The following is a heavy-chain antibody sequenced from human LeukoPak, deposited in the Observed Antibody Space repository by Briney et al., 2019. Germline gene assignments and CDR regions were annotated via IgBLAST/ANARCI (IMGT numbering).Heavy chain of an antibody. J-gene: IGHJ4*02. Sequence: SETLSLTCTVSGGSVSSGSYYWSWIRQTPGKGLEWIGYIYYSGSTNYNPSLKSRVTISVDTSKNQFSLKLSSVTAADTAVYYCASMITFGGVIPLGFDYWGQGTLVTVSS. CDR1: GGSVSSGSYY. CDR2: IYYSGST. V-gene: IGHV4-61*01. CDR3: ASMITFGGVIPLGFDY. D-gene: IGHD3-16*02.